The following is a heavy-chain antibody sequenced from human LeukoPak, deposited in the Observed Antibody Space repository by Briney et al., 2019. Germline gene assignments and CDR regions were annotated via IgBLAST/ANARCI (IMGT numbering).Heavy chain of an antibody. J-gene: IGHJ4*02. V-gene: IGHV3-23*01. Sequence: PGGSLRLSCAASGFTFSSYAMSWVRQAPGKGLEWVSAISGSGGSTYYADSVKGRFTISRDNSKNTLYLQMNSLRAEDTAVYYCAKDLGIAAWPIRNFDYWGQGTLVTVSS. D-gene: IGHD6-13*01. CDR3: AKDLGIAAWPIRNFDY. CDR2: ISGSGGST. CDR1: GFTFSSYA.